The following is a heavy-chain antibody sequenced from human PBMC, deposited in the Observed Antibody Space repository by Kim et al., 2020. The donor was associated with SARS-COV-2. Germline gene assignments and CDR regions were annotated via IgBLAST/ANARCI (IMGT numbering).Heavy chain of an antibody. Sequence: QEGSEKYHVDSVQGRFTDSTDNAKNSLYLQMNSLRADDTAVYYGAVPAVDYWGQGTLVTVSS. V-gene: IGHV3-7*01. CDR3: AVPAVDY. CDR2: QEGSEK. J-gene: IGHJ4*02.